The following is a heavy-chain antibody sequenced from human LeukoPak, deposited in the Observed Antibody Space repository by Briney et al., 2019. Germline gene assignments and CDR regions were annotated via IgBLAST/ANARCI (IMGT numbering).Heavy chain of an antibody. CDR2: ISSSSSYI. J-gene: IGHJ5*02. CDR1: GFTFSSYS. Sequence: GGSLRLSCAASGFTFSSYSMNWVRQAPGKGLEWVSSISSSSSYIYYADSVKGRFTISRDNAKNSLYLQMNSLRAEDTAVYYCARVGGGSSWSNWFDPWGQGTLVTVSS. D-gene: IGHD6-13*01. V-gene: IGHV3-21*01. CDR3: ARVGGGSSWSNWFDP.